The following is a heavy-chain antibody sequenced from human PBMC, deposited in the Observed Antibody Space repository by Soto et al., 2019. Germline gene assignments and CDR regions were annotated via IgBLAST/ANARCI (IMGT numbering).Heavy chain of an antibody. Sequence: GGSLRLSCAASGFTFSNAWMSWVRQAPGKGLEWVGRIKSKTDGGTTDYAAPVKGRFTISRDDSKNTLYLQMNSLKTEDTAVYYCTTDDYGSGSYYFDYWGQGTLVTVSS. CDR3: TTDDYGSGSYYFDY. J-gene: IGHJ4*02. V-gene: IGHV3-15*01. CDR2: IKSKTDGGTT. CDR1: GFTFSNAW. D-gene: IGHD3-10*01.